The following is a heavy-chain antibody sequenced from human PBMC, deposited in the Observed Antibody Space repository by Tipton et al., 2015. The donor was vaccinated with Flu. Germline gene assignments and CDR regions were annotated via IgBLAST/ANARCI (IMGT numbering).Heavy chain of an antibody. CDR3: ARDDCSSASCYVSPNYYYGMDV. Sequence: TLSLTCTVSGGSISSNSYYWGWIRQPPGKGLEWNGSIYYSGSTHYSPSLKSRVTISVDTSKNQFSLKLSSVTAADTAVYYCARDDCSSASCYVSPNYYYGMDVWGQGTTVTVSS. J-gene: IGHJ6*02. D-gene: IGHD2-2*01. CDR1: GGSISSNSYY. V-gene: IGHV4-39*07. CDR2: IYYSGST.